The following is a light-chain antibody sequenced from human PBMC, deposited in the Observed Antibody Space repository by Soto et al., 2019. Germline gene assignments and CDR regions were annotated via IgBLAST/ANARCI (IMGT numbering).Light chain of an antibody. CDR3: QEYGSSPT. CDR2: GAS. V-gene: IGKV3-20*01. J-gene: IGKJ2*01. CDR1: QSVSSGY. Sequence: EIVLTQSPGTLSLSPGERATLSCGASQSVSSGYLAWYQQKPGQAPRLLIYGASGRAAGIPDRFSGSGSGTDFTLTISRLEPEDFAVYYCQEYGSSPTFGQGTKLEIK.